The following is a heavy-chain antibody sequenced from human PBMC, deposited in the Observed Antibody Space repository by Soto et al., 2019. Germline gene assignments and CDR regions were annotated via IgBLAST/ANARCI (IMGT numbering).Heavy chain of an antibody. J-gene: IGHJ6*03. CDR2: IYYSGST. Sequence: SETLSLTCTVSGGSISSYYWSWIRQPPGKGLEWIGYIYYSGSTNYNPSLKSRVTISVDTSKNQSSLKLSSVTAADTAVYYCARGGYCSGGSCSNYYYYYYMDVWGKGTTVTVSS. CDR3: ARGGYCSGGSCSNYYYYYYMDV. D-gene: IGHD2-15*01. V-gene: IGHV4-59*01. CDR1: GGSISSYY.